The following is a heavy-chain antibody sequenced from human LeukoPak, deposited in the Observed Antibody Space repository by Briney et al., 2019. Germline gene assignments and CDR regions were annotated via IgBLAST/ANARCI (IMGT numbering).Heavy chain of an antibody. Sequence: GGSLRLSCAASGFTVSSNYMSWVRQAPGKGLEWVSVIYSGGSTYYADSVKGRFTISRDNSKNTLYLQMNSLRADDTAVYYCTRHDDIMVATPLDYWGQGSLVTVSS. CDR3: TRHDDIMVATPLDY. CDR2: IYSGGST. J-gene: IGHJ4*02. CDR1: GFTVSSNY. V-gene: IGHV3-53*01. D-gene: IGHD2-21*01.